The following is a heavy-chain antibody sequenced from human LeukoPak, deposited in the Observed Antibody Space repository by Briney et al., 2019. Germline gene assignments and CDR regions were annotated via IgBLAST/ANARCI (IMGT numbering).Heavy chain of an antibody. CDR1: GYTFTGCY. V-gene: IGHV1-2*02. CDR2: INPNSGGT. D-gene: IGHD6-6*01. J-gene: IGHJ4*02. CDR3: VRDEFPIAARPSYYFDY. Sequence: ASVKVSCKTSGYTFTGCYMHWVRQAPGQGLEWMGWINPNSGGTNYAQKFQGRVTMTRDTSISTASMDLSRLRSDDTAVYYCVRDEFPIAARPSYYFDYWGQGTLVTVSS.